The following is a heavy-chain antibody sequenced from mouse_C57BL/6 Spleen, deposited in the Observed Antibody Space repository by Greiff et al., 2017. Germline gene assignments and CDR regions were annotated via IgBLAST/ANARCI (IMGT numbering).Heavy chain of an antibody. D-gene: IGHD2-5*01. Sequence: QVQLQQSGPGLVAPSQSLSITCTVSGFSLTSYGVHWVRQPPGKGLEWLVVIWSDGSTTYNSALKSRLSISKDNSKSQVFLKMNSLQTDDTAMYYCARHHSNSYAMDYWGQGTSVTVSS. J-gene: IGHJ4*01. CDR1: GFSLTSYG. CDR2: IWSDGST. CDR3: ARHHSNSYAMDY. V-gene: IGHV2-6-1*01.